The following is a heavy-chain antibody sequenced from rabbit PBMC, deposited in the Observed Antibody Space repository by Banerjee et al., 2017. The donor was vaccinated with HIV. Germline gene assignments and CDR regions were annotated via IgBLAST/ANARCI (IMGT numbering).Heavy chain of an antibody. V-gene: IGHV1S45*01. D-gene: IGHD4-1*01. CDR2: INTSSGNT. CDR3: ARDLAGAIGWNFNL. Sequence: QEQLEESGGDLVKPEGSLTLTCTASGFSFSNKYVMCWVRQAPGKGLEWIACINTSSGNTVYASWAKGRFTVSKTSSTTVTLQMTSLTAADTATYFCARDLAGAIGWNFNLWGPGTLVTVS. CDR1: GFSFSNKYV. J-gene: IGHJ4*01.